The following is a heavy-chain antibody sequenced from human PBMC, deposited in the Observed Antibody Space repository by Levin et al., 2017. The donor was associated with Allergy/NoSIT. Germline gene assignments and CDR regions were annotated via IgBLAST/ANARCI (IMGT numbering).Heavy chain of an antibody. D-gene: IGHD1-7*01. CDR1: GYTFTGYY. J-gene: IGHJ4*02. CDR2: INPNSAGT. CDR3: ARRFASGNYPYYFDY. Sequence: ASVKVSCKASGYTFTGYYIHWVRQAPGQGLEWMGWINPNSAGTNYAQKFQGRVTMTRDTSISTAYMELSRLRSDDTAVYYCARRFASGNYPYYFDYWGQGTLVTVSS. V-gene: IGHV1-2*02.